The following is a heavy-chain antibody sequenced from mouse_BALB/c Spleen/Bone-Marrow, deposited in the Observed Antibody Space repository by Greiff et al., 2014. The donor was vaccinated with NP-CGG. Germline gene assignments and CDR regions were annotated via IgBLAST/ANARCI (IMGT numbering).Heavy chain of an antibody. J-gene: IGHJ3*01. CDR3: ARGYGNYEGWFAY. D-gene: IGHD2-10*02. CDR2: IYPGDGDT. Sequence: VQLQQSGPELVKPGASVKISCKASGYAFSSSWMNWVKQRPGQGLEWIGRIYPGDGDTNYNGKFKSKATLTADKSSSTAYMQLSSLTSVDSAVYFCARGYGNYEGWFAYWGQGTLVTVSA. V-gene: IGHV1-82*01. CDR1: GYAFSSSW.